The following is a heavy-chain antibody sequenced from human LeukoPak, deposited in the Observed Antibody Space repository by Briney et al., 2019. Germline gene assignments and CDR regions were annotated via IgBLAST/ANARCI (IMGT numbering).Heavy chain of an antibody. D-gene: IGHD3-3*01. CDR1: GYTFTSYG. CDR3: ARGERTYYDFWSGRKGLYYFDY. Sequence: GASVKVSCKASGYTFTSYGISWVRQAPGQGLEWMGWISAYNGNTNYAQKLQGRVTMTTDTSTSTAYMELRSLRSDDTAVYYCARGERTYYDFWSGRKGLYYFDYWGQGTLVTVSS. CDR2: ISAYNGNT. V-gene: IGHV1-18*01. J-gene: IGHJ4*02.